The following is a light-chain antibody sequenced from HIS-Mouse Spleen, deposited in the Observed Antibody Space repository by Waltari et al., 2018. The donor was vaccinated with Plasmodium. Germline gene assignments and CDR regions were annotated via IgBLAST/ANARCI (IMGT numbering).Light chain of an antibody. V-gene: IGLV2-23*03. CDR1: SSDVGRYNL. Sequence: QSALTQPASVSGSPGQSITISCTGTSSDVGRYNLVSWDQQHPGKAPKRMIYEGSKRPSGVSNRFSGSKSGNTASLTISGLQAEDEADYYCCSYAGSSTFVFGGGTKLTVL. J-gene: IGLJ3*02. CDR2: EGS. CDR3: CSYAGSSTFV.